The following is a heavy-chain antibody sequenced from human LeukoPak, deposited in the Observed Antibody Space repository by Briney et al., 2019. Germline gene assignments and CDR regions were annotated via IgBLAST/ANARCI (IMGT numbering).Heavy chain of an antibody. V-gene: IGHV1-24*01. J-gene: IGHJ4*02. CDR1: GYTLSELS. Sequence: ASVKVSCKVSGYTLSELSIHWVRLALGKRLEWMGGFDPEDGETIYAQKFQGRVTMTEDTSTYTANMELSSLRSDDTAVYYCATGGTSYYGNTTYHTFDHWGQGTLLTVSS. CDR3: ATGGTSYYGNTTYHTFDH. D-gene: IGHD2/OR15-2a*01. CDR2: FDPEDGET.